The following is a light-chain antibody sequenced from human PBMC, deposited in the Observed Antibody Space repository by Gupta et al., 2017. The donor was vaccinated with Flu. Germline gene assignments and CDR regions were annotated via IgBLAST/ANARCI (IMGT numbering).Light chain of an antibody. CDR1: SSDVGAYNY. Sequence: QSALTQPPSASGSPGQSVATSCTGTSSDVGAYNYVPWYQQTPGKAPKLMIYEVTKRPSGVPDRFSGSKSGNTASLTVSGLQAEDEADYYCSSYAGSNNFVFGTGTKVTVL. CDR2: EVT. CDR3: SSYAGSNNFV. J-gene: IGLJ1*01. V-gene: IGLV2-8*01.